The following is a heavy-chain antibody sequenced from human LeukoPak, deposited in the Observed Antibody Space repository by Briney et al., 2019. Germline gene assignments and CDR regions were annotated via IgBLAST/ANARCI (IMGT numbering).Heavy chain of an antibody. D-gene: IGHD5-18*01. V-gene: IGHV4-30-2*01. Sequence: PSQTLSLTCAVSGGSISSGGYSWSWIRQPPGKGLEWIGEINHSGSTNYNPSLKSRVTISVDTSKNQFSLKLSSVTAADTAVYYCARGRYSYGSDYWGQGTLVTVSS. CDR3: ARGRYSYGSDY. J-gene: IGHJ4*02. CDR1: GGSISSGGYS. CDR2: INHSGST.